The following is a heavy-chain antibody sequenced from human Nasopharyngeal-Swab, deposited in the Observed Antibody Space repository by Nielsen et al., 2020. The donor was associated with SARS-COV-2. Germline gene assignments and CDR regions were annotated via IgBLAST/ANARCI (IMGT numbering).Heavy chain of an antibody. D-gene: IGHD3-3*01. CDR3: ARDGLDYDFWSAYFMDV. Sequence: LSLTCAASGFTFNKYNFNWVRQAPGKGLEWVSSISSSSSYIYYADSVKGRFTISRDNAKNSLYLQMNSLRAEDTAVYYCARDGLDYDFWSAYFMDVWGRGTTVTVSS. CDR1: GFTFNKYN. V-gene: IGHV3-21*01. J-gene: IGHJ6*02. CDR2: ISSSSSYI.